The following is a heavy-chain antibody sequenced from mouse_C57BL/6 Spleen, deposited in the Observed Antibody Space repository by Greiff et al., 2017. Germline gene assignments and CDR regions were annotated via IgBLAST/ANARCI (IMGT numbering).Heavy chain of an antibody. V-gene: IGHV1-80*01. J-gene: IGHJ3*01. Sequence: QVQLQQSGAELVKPGASVKISCKASGYAFSSYWMNWVKQRPGKGLEWIGQIYPGDGDTNYNGKFKGKATLTADKSSSTAYMQLSSLTSEDYAVYFWARKGKTGTEGGAYWGQGTLVTVSA. CDR1: GYAFSSYW. CDR2: IYPGDGDT. CDR3: ARKGKTGTEGGAY. D-gene: IGHD4-1*01.